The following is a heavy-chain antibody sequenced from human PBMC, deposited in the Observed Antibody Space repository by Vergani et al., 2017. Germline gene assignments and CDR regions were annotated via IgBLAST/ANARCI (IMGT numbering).Heavy chain of an antibody. CDR3: ARQRPGSGWSPGDFDD. CDR1: GGSISSYY. Sequence: QVQLQESGPGLVKPSETLSLTCTVSGGSISSYYWSWIRQPAGKGLEWIGRIYTSESTNYNPSLKSRVTMSVDTSKNQFSLKLNSVTAADTAVYYCARQRPGSGWSPGDFDDWGQGILVTVSS. V-gene: IGHV4-4*07. CDR2: IYTSEST. D-gene: IGHD6-19*01. J-gene: IGHJ4*02.